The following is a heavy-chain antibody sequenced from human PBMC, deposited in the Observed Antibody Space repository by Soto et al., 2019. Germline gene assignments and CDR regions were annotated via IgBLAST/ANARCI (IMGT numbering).Heavy chain of an antibody. D-gene: IGHD7-27*01. Sequence: QVQLVESGGGVVQPGRSLRLSCAAAGFSFTSYGMHWVRQAPGKELEWVAVISYDGDYIYYADAVKGRFTISRDNANNTLYQQMNSLRAEDTAVYYCVKDLRGDRRYFDIWGRGTLVTVSS. CDR3: VKDLRGDRRYFDI. V-gene: IGHV3-30*18. J-gene: IGHJ2*01. CDR2: ISYDGDYI. CDR1: GFSFTSYG.